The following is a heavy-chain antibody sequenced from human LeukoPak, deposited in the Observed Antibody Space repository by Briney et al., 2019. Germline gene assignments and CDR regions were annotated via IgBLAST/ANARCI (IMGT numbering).Heavy chain of an antibody. CDR3: VRDWDHFDFDS. V-gene: IGHV3-21*01. J-gene: IGHJ5*01. D-gene: IGHD1-26*01. Sequence: KTGGSLRLSCAASGFTFSTYSMNWVRLAPGKGLEWVSSISTTGTFTYYADSVRGRFTISRDSAKNSLYLQMKSLRVEDTALYYCVRDWDHFDFDSWGQGTLVTVSS. CDR2: ISTTGTFT. CDR1: GFTFSTYS.